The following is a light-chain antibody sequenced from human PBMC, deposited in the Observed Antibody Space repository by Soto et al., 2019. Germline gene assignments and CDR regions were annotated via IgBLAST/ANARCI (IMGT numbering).Light chain of an antibody. CDR3: CSYTSSSTLDV. CDR1: SSDVGGYNY. V-gene: IGLV2-14*01. CDR2: DVS. Sequence: QSALTQPASVSGSPGQSITISCTGTSSDVGGYNYVSWYQQHPGKAPKVMIYDVSNRPSGVSNCFSGSKSANTASLTISGLQAEDEADYYCCSYTSSSTLDVFGTGTKLTVL. J-gene: IGLJ1*01.